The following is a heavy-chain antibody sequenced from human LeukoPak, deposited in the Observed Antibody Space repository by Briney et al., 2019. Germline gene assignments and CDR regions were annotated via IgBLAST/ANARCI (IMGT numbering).Heavy chain of an antibody. CDR2: IWYDGSNK. CDR1: GFTFSSYG. V-gene: IGHV3-33*06. J-gene: IGHJ5*02. CDR3: AKARGGDIVVP. D-gene: IGHD2-15*01. Sequence: GGSLRLSCAASGFTFSSYGMHWVRQAPGKGLEWVAVIWYDGSNKYYADSVKGRFTISRDNSKNTLYLQMNSLRAEDTAVYYCAKARGGDIVVPWGQGTLVTVSS.